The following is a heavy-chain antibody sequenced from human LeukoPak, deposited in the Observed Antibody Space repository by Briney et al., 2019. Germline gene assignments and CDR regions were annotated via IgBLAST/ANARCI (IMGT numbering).Heavy chain of an antibody. CDR3: ARGDVVVTAPQDY. CDR2: ISAGNGNT. V-gene: IGHV1-3*01. CDR1: GYTFTSYA. Sequence: ASVKVSCKASGYTFTSYAMHWVRQAPGQRLEWMGWISAGNGNTKYSQKFQGRVTITRDTSASTAYMELSSLRSEDTAVYYCARGDVVVTAPQDYWGQGTLVTVSS. J-gene: IGHJ4*02. D-gene: IGHD2-21*02.